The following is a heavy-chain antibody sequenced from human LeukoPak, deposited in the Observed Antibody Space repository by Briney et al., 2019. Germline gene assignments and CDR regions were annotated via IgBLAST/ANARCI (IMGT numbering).Heavy chain of an antibody. V-gene: IGHV4-39*07. Sequence: SETLSLTCTVSGGSISSNTYYWGWIRQPPGKGLERIGEIYHSGSTNYNPSLKSRVTISVDKSKNQFSLKLSSVTAADTAVYYCARLNSYGYGIDYWGQGTLVTVSS. J-gene: IGHJ4*02. CDR3: ARLNSYGYGIDY. CDR2: IYHSGST. D-gene: IGHD5-18*01. CDR1: GGSISSNTYY.